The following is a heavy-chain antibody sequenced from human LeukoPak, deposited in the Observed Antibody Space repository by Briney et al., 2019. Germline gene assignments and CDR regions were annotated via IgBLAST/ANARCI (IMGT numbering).Heavy chain of an antibody. CDR1: GSMYNYY. Sequence: SETLSLTCTVSGSMYNYYWSWIRQPPGKGLEWIGYVHYSGSTSHNPSLKSRVTMSLDTSKNQVSLKLNSVTAADTAVYYCARHISSGGTYAHFDYWGQGTLVTVSS. CDR2: VHYSGST. CDR3: ARHISSGGTYAHFDY. D-gene: IGHD1-26*01. V-gene: IGHV4-59*08. J-gene: IGHJ4*02.